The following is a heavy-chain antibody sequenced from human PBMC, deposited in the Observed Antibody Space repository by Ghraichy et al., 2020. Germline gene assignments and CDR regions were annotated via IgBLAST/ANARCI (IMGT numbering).Heavy chain of an antibody. CDR2: ISSSSSTR. CDR3: ARHNVDTAMYYYMDV. D-gene: IGHD5-18*01. J-gene: IGHJ6*03. V-gene: IGHV3-48*02. CDR1: GFTFSSYS. Sequence: GESLNISCAASGFTFSSYSINWVRQAPGKGLEWVSYISSSSSTRHYADSVRGRFTISRDNAKNSLYLQMNSLRDEDTAVYYCARHNVDTAMYYYMDVWGKGTTVTVSS.